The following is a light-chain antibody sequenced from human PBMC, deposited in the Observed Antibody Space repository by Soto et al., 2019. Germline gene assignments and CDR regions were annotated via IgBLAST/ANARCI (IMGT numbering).Light chain of an antibody. CDR2: AAS. CDR1: QRVSSDY. Sequence: EIVLTQSPGTLSLSPGERATLSCRASQRVSSDYLAWYQQKPGQAPRLLIYAASSRATGIPDRFSGSGSGTHFTLTISRLEPEDFAVYYCQQYGSSPRLTFGGGSKVEI. CDR3: QQYGSSPRLT. V-gene: IGKV3-20*01. J-gene: IGKJ4*01.